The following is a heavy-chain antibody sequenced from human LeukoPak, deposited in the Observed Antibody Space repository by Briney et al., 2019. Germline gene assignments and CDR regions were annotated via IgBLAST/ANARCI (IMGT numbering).Heavy chain of an antibody. V-gene: IGHV5-51*01. CDR1: GYRFTSYW. Sequence: GEPLQISCKGSGYRFTSYWIGWVRQVPGKGLEWMGIIYPGDSDTRYSPSFQGQVTISADKSISTAYLQWSSLKASDTAMYYCARLSYCGGDCYSNWFDPWGQGTLVTVSS. J-gene: IGHJ5*02. CDR3: ARLSYCGGDCYSNWFDP. CDR2: IYPGDSDT. D-gene: IGHD2-21*02.